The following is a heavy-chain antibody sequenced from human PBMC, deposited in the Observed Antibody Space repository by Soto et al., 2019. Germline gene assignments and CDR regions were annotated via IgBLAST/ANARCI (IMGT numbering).Heavy chain of an antibody. D-gene: IGHD2-2*01. CDR1: GGTFSSYA. V-gene: IGHV1-69*13. CDR2: IIPIFGTA. CDR3: AGVRFVVVPAAKYYYYSGRGV. Sequence: ASVKVSCKASGGTFSSYAISWVRQAPGQGLEWMGGIIPIFGTANYAQKFQGRVTITADESTSTAYMELSSLRSEDTAEYYCAGVRFVVVPAAKYYYYSGRGVGAKGPTPPAS. J-gene: IGHJ6*04.